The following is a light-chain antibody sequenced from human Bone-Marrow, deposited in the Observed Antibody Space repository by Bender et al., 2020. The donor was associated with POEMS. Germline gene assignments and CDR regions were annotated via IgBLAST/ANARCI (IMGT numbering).Light chain of an antibody. CDR1: QLGDQY. CDR3: QTWWDVMYVL. J-gene: IGLJ2*01. V-gene: IGLV3-1*01. Sequence: SYGLTQPPSVSVSPGHTANITCSGDQLGDQYASWYQLKPGQSPVLVIYEDNNRPSGISDRFSGSNSGNTATLTIRETQVMDEADYFCQTWWDVMYVLFGGGTKLTVL. CDR2: EDN.